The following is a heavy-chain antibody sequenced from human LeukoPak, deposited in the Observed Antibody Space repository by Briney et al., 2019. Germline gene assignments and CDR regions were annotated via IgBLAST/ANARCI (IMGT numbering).Heavy chain of an antibody. D-gene: IGHD5-12*01. Sequence: MTSETLSLTCAVYGGSFSGYYWSWIRQPPGKGLEWIGEINHSGSTNYNPSLKSRVTISVDTSKNQFSLKLSSVTAADTAVYYCARGRGRGYSGYGRWFDPWGQGTLVTVSS. CDR3: ARGRGRGYSGYGRWFDP. CDR1: GGSFSGYY. CDR2: INHSGST. V-gene: IGHV4-34*01. J-gene: IGHJ5*02.